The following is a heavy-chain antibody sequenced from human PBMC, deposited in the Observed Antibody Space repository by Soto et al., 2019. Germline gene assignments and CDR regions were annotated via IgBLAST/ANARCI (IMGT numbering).Heavy chain of an antibody. Sequence: QVQVVQSGAEVKKPGASVKVSCKTSGYTFTHYHAHWVRQAPGQGLEWMGAINPNGGSTTYARHLQGRVTMTSDSSTSTVYMEMGSLRSDDSAVYYCALPKNTLGWYNFWGQGTLVTVS. V-gene: IGHV1-46*01. CDR3: ALPKNTLGWYNF. D-gene: IGHD6-19*01. CDR1: GYTFTHYH. CDR2: INPNGGST. J-gene: IGHJ4*02.